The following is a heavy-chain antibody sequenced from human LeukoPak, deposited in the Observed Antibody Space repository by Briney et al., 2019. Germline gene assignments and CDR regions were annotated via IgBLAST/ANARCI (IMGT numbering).Heavy chain of an antibody. D-gene: IGHD3-22*01. Sequence: GGSLRLSCAASGFTFDDYGMSWVRQALGKGLEWVSGINWNGGSTGYADSVKGRFTISRDNAKNSLYLQMNSLRAEDTALYYCARDMGGLVVHAFDIWGQGTMVTVSS. CDR2: INWNGGST. V-gene: IGHV3-20*04. CDR3: ARDMGGLVVHAFDI. CDR1: GFTFDDYG. J-gene: IGHJ3*02.